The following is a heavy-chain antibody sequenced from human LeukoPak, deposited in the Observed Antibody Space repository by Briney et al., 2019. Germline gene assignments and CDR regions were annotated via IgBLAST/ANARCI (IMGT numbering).Heavy chain of an antibody. V-gene: IGHV1-2*02. CDR2: INPNSGGT. Sequence: GASVKVSCKASGYTFTGYYMQWVRQAPGQGLEWMGWINPNSGGTNYAQKFQGRVTMTRDTSISTAYMELSRLRSDDTAVYYCASLVNIAAAGDDAFDIWGQGTMVTVSS. D-gene: IGHD6-13*01. J-gene: IGHJ3*02. CDR1: GYTFTGYY. CDR3: ASLVNIAAAGDDAFDI.